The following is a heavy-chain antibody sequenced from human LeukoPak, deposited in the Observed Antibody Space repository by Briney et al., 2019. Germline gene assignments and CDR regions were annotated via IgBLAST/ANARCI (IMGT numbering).Heavy chain of an antibody. D-gene: IGHD3-16*01. V-gene: IGHV3-74*03. J-gene: IGHJ3*02. Sequence: GGSLRLSCAASGFTFSSYSMNWVRQAPGKGLVWVSRINTDGSRTTHADSVKGRFTISRDNPKYTLYLQMNSLRDEDTAVYYCARARGGSFDIWGQGTMVTVSS. CDR1: GFTFSSYS. CDR2: INTDGSRT. CDR3: ARARGGSFDI.